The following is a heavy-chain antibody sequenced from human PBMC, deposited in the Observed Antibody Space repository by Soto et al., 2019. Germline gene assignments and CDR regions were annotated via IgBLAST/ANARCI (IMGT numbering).Heavy chain of an antibody. CDR2: IYYTGST. Sequence: SETLSLTCTVSGGSIRGYYWSWIRQTPGKGLEWIGQIYYTGSTNYNPSLKSRVTISVDTSKNQFSLKLSSVTAADTAVYYCARVVGYCSGGSCYPGWFDPWGQGTLVTVSS. CDR1: GGSIRGYY. V-gene: IGHV4-59*01. CDR3: ARVVGYCSGGSCYPGWFDP. D-gene: IGHD2-15*01. J-gene: IGHJ5*02.